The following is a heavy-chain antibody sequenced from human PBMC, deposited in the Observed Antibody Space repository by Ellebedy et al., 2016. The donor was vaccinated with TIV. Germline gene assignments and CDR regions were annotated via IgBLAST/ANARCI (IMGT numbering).Heavy chain of an antibody. Sequence: PGGSLRLSCAASGFSFRRHIMHWVRRAPGKGPEWLSFITYDGSNNQYADSVKGRFTVSKDNSNNTLFLQMDSLRVEDTAVYYCAKEIDGFDIWGQGTMVTVSS. CDR3: AKEIDGFDI. J-gene: IGHJ3*02. D-gene: IGHD5-24*01. V-gene: IGHV3-30*01. CDR2: ITYDGSNN. CDR1: GFSFRRHI.